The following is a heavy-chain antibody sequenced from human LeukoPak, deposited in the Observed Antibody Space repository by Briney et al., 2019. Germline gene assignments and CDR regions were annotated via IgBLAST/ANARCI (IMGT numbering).Heavy chain of an antibody. CDR2: IYYSGST. D-gene: IGHD6-6*01. Sequence: SETLSLTCTVSGASVSSGSYYWSWIRQPPGKGLEWIGYIYYSGSTNYNPSLKSRVTISVDTSKNQFSLKLSSVTAADTAVYYCARGLEYSSNFDHWGQGTLVTVSS. CDR1: GASVSSGSYY. J-gene: IGHJ4*02. V-gene: IGHV4-61*01. CDR3: ARGLEYSSNFDH.